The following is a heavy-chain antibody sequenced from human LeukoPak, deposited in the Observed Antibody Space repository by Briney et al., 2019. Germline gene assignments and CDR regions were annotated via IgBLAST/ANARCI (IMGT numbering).Heavy chain of an antibody. V-gene: IGHV3-23*01. J-gene: IGHJ4*02. CDR1: GFTFSSYA. CDR2: ISGSGGST. Sequence: GGSLRLSCAASGFTFSSYAMSWVRQAPGKGLEWVSAISGSGGSTYYADSVKGRFTISRDNSKNTLYLQMNSLRAKDTAVYYCARQGYFFYFDYWGQGTLVTVSS. CDR3: ARQGYFFYFDY. D-gene: IGHD2/OR15-2a*01.